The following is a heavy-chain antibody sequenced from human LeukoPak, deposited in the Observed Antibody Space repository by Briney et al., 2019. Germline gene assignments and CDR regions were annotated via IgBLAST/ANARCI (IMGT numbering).Heavy chain of an antibody. D-gene: IGHD3-22*01. CDR3: AKAVDSSGSPTC. V-gene: IGHV3-23*01. Sequence: LPGGSLRLSCAASGFTFSSYAMSWVRQAPGKGLEWVSAISGSGGSTYYADSVKGRFTISRDNSKNTLYLQMNSLRAEDTAVYYCAKAVDSSGSPTCWGQGTLVTVSS. CDR2: ISGSGGST. CDR1: GFTFSSYA. J-gene: IGHJ4*02.